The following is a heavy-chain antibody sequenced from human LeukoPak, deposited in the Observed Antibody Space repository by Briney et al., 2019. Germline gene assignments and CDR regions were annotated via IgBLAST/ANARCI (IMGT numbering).Heavy chain of an antibody. CDR3: TRDMGTTGEVKFDP. CDR1: GNSFGDYY. J-gene: IGHJ5*02. Sequence: SETLSLTCTVSGNSFGDYYWSWIRQPAGKGLEWIGRIYTSGSTTYNPSLKSRVTMSVDTSKSQFSLNLMSVTAADTAVYYCTRDMGTTGEVKFDPWGQGTLVTVSS. D-gene: IGHD4-17*01. CDR2: IYTSGST. V-gene: IGHV4-4*07.